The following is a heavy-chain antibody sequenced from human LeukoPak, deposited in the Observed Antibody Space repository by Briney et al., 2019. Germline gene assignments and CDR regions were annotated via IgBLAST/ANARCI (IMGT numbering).Heavy chain of an antibody. Sequence: GGTLRLSCAASGFTFSSYGMSWVRQAPGKGLEWVSTISGSGVNRDYADSVKGRFTISRDSAKNSLYLQMNSLRAEDTAVYYCARSRYGSGSYKYWGQGTLVTVSS. J-gene: IGHJ4*02. CDR2: ISGSGVNR. V-gene: IGHV3-21*01. CDR1: GFTFSSYG. D-gene: IGHD3-10*01. CDR3: ARSRYGSGSYKY.